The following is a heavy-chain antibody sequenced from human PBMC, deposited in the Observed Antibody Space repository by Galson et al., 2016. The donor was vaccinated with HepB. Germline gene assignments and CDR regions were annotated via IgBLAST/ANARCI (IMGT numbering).Heavy chain of an antibody. Sequence: SLRLSCAGSEFTFGDYTMSWVRQAPGKGLEWVGFIRRKAYGGTTEYAASVKGRFTISRDDSKSIAYLQMNSLKNEDTAVYYCTRGLDTAMVFYYYFGMDVWGQGTTVTVSS. D-gene: IGHD5-18*01. CDR3: TRGLDTAMVFYYYFGMDV. V-gene: IGHV3-49*04. J-gene: IGHJ6*02. CDR2: IRRKAYGGTT. CDR1: EFTFGDYT.